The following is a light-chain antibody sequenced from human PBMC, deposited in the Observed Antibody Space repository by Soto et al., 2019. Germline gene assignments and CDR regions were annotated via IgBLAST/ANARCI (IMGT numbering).Light chain of an antibody. CDR3: QLFHCWPLT. J-gene: IGKJ4*01. CDR1: QGISSW. Sequence: IQMTLSPSSVSASVGDRVTITCRASQGISSWLAWYQQKPGKAPKLLIYAASSLQSGVPSRFSGSGSGTDFTLTISNLQPDDFAAYYCQLFHCWPLTFGGVGKVDFK. V-gene: IGKV1-12*01. CDR2: AAS.